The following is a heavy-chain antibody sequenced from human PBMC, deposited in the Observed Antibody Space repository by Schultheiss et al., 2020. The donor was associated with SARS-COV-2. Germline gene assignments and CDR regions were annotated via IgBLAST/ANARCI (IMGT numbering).Heavy chain of an antibody. V-gene: IGHV3-64*01. CDR1: GFTFSRYD. CDR2: ISSNGGST. Sequence: GGSLRLSCVASGFTFSRYDIHWVRQAPGKGLEYVSAISSNGGSTYYANSVKGRFTISRDNAKNSLYLQMNSLRAEDTALYYCARDMDIDGYNYGYWGQGTLVTVSS. J-gene: IGHJ4*02. CDR3: ARDMDIDGYNYGY. D-gene: IGHD5-24*01.